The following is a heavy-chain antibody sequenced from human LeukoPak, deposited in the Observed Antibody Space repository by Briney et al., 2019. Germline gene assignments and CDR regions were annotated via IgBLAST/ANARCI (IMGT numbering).Heavy chain of an antibody. CDR2: INHSGST. Sequence: SETLSLTCAVYGGSFSGYYWSWIRQPPGKGLEWIGEINHSGSTNYNPSLKSRVTIPVDTSKNQFSLKLSSVTAADTAVYYCARRGMVRGVTDYWGQGTLVTVSS. J-gene: IGHJ4*02. CDR1: GGSFSGYY. V-gene: IGHV4-34*01. CDR3: ARRGMVRGVTDY. D-gene: IGHD3-10*01.